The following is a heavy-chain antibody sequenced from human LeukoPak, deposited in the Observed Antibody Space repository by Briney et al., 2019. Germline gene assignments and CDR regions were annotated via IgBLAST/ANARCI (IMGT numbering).Heavy chain of an antibody. J-gene: IGHJ4*02. V-gene: IGHV3-11*06. CDR2: ISSSSSYT. D-gene: IGHD6-19*01. CDR1: GFTFSDYY. Sequence: GGSLRLSCAASGFTFSDYYISWIRQAPGKGLEWVSYISSSSSYTNYADSVKGRFTISRDNAKNSLYLQMNSLRAEDTAVYYCARDRGYSSGWFRRDYWGQGTLVTVSS. CDR3: ARDRGYSSGWFRRDY.